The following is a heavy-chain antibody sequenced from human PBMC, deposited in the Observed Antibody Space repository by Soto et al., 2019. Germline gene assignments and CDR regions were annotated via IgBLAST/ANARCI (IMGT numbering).Heavy chain of an antibody. V-gene: IGHV3-23*01. CDR1: GFTSSSYA. Sequence: GGSLRLSCAASGFTSSSYAMSWVRQAPGKGLEWVSAISGSGGSTYYADSVKGRFTISRDNSKNTLYLQMNSLRAEDTAVYYCAKDRAPAMVTLYDYWGQGTLVTVSS. D-gene: IGHD5-18*01. CDR3: AKDRAPAMVTLYDY. J-gene: IGHJ4*02. CDR2: ISGSGGST.